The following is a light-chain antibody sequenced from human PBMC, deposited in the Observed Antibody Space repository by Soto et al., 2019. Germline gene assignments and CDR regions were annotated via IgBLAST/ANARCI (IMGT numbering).Light chain of an antibody. CDR1: SSDVGNYNY. CDR2: EVT. V-gene: IGLV2-8*01. Sequence: QSALTQPPSASGSPGQSVTISCTGTSSDVGNYNYVSWYQQHPGKAPKLMIYEVTKRPSGVPDRFSGSKSGNTASLTVSGLQAEDEAAYYCSSYAGSKALFGGGTKLTVL. CDR3: SSYAGSKAL. J-gene: IGLJ3*02.